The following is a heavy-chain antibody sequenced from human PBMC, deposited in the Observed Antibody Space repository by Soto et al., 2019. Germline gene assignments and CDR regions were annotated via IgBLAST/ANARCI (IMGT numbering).Heavy chain of an antibody. CDR3: ARGGYRIKLWLYYFDY. J-gene: IGHJ4*02. CDR1: GGSFSGYY. V-gene: IGHV4-34*01. CDR2: ITHSGST. D-gene: IGHD5-18*01. Sequence: QVQLQQWGAGLLKPSETLSLTCAVYGGSFSGYYWSWIRQPPGKGLEWIGEITHSGSTNYIRSLKIRATISVDTSKNEFSLQLSSVTAADTAVYYCARGGYRIKLWLYYFDYWGQGTLVSVSS.